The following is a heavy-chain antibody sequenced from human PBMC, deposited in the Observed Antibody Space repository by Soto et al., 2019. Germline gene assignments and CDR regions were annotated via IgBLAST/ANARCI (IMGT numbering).Heavy chain of an antibody. Sequence: ASVKVSCKASGYTFTSYAMHWVRQAPGQRLEWMGWINAGNGNTKYSQKLQGRVTITRDTSASTAYMELSRLRSDDTAVYYCARASSIAARSPFDYWGQGTLVTVSS. CDR3: ARASSIAARSPFDY. D-gene: IGHD6-6*01. CDR2: INAGNGNT. J-gene: IGHJ4*02. CDR1: GYTFTSYA. V-gene: IGHV1-3*01.